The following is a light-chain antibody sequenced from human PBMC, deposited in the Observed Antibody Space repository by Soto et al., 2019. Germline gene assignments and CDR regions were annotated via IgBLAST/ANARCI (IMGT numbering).Light chain of an antibody. CDR1: RSNIGAGYD. Sequence: QSVLTQPPSVSGAPGQRVTISCTGSRSNIGAGYDVHWYQQLPGTAPKVLVYGNNNRPSGVPDRFSGSKSGTSASLAIRGLQAEDEADYYCQSYDSSLSAYVFGTGTNVTVL. V-gene: IGLV1-40*01. CDR3: QSYDSSLSAYV. J-gene: IGLJ1*01. CDR2: GNN.